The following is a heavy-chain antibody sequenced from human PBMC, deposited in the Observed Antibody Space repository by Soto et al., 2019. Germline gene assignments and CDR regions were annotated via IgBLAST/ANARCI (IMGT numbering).Heavy chain of an antibody. Sequence: SDTLSLTCTVSGGSISSYYWSWIRQPPGYGLEWIGYIYYSGSTNYNPSLKSRVTISVDTSKNQFSLKLSSVTAADTAVYYCARRYGSSFDIWGQGTMVTVSS. V-gene: IGHV4-59*08. J-gene: IGHJ3*02. CDR2: IYYSGST. CDR3: ARRYGSSFDI. CDR1: GGSISSYY. D-gene: IGHD3-10*01.